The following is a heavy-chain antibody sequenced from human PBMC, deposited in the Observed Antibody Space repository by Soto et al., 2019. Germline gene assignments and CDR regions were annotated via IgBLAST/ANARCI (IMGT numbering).Heavy chain of an antibody. V-gene: IGHV1-18*01. CDR3: ARGRYGDY. CDR1: GYTFTSYG. J-gene: IGHJ4*02. D-gene: IGHD1-1*01. Sequence: QVHLVQSGAEVKKPGASVKVSCKASGYTFTSYGITWVRQAPGQGLEWMGWISAHNGTTDYAQKLQARVIVTRDTSTSTAYMELRSLISDYTAVYYCARGRYGDYWGQGALVTVSS. CDR2: ISAHNGTT.